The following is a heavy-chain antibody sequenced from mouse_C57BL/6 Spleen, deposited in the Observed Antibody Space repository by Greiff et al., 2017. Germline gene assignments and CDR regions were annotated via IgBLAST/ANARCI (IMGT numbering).Heavy chain of an antibody. CDR2: ISDGGSYT. J-gene: IGHJ2*01. V-gene: IGHV5-4*01. CDR1: GFTFSSYA. CDR3: AREDSNYLDY. Sequence: EVKVVESGGGLVKPGGSLKLSCAASGFTFSSYAMSWVRQTPEKRLEWVATISDGGSYTYYPDNVKGRFTISRDNAKNNLYLQMSHLKSEDTAMYYCAREDSNYLDYWGQGTTLTVSS. D-gene: IGHD2-5*01.